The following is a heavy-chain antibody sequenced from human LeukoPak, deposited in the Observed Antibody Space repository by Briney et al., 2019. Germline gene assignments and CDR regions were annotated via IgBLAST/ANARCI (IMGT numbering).Heavy chain of an antibody. CDR2: IYTSGST. D-gene: IGHD1-26*01. CDR1: GGSISSGSYY. V-gene: IGHV4-61*02. Sequence: PSETLSLTCTVSGGSISSGSYYWSWIRQPAGKGLEWIGRIYTSGSTNYNPSLKSRVTISVDTSKNQFSLKLSSVTAADTAVYYCARVVGARYNWFDPWGQGTLVTASS. CDR3: ARVVGARYNWFDP. J-gene: IGHJ5*02.